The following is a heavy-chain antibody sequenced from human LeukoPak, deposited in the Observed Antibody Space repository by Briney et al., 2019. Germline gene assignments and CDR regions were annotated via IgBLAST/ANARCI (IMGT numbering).Heavy chain of an antibody. CDR2: ITWNSDNI. CDR3: AKGGGGRLIYYYYMDA. Sequence: PGGSLRLSCAASGFTFDDYAMHWVRQAPGKGLEWVSGITWNSDNIEYADSVKGRFTISRDNAKNSLCLQMNSLRAEDMALYYCAKGGGGRLIYYYYMDAWGKGTTVTVSS. CDR1: GFTFDDYA. V-gene: IGHV3-9*03. J-gene: IGHJ6*03. D-gene: IGHD3-16*01.